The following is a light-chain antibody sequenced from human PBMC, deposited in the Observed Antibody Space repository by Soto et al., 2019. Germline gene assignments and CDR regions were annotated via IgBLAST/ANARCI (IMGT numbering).Light chain of an antibody. CDR2: KTS. V-gene: IGKV1-5*03. CDR3: QQYHNDWT. Sequence: DIQMTQSPSTLSASVGDRVTITCRASQSISSWLAWYQQKPGKAPKLLIYKTSTLESGVPSRFSRSGSGTEFTLTISGLQPDDFATYYCQQYHNDWTFGQGTKVEIK. J-gene: IGKJ1*01. CDR1: QSISSW.